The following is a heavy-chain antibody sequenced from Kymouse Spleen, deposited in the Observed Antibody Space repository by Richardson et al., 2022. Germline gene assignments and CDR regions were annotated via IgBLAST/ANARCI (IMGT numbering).Heavy chain of an antibody. D-gene: IGHD4-11,IGHD4-11*01. Sequence: QVQLQESGPGLVKPSQTLSLTCTVSGGSISSGGYYWSWIRQHPGKGLEWIGYIYYSGSTYYNPSLKSRVTISVDTSKNQFSLKLSSVTAADTAVYYCARERNDYSNYGGYYYYYGMDVWGQGTTVTVSS. CDR2: IYYSGST. CDR1: GGSISSGGYY. J-gene: IGHJ6*02. V-gene: IGHV4-31*03. CDR3: ARERNDYSNYGGYYYYYGMDV.